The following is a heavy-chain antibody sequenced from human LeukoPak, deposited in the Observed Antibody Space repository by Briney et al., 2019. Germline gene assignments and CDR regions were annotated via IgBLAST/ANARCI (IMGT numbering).Heavy chain of an antibody. J-gene: IGHJ3*02. CDR1: GYTFTIYD. D-gene: IGHD2-2*01. V-gene: IGHV1-8*03. CDR3: ARGNLQLLIDI. Sequence: GASAKVSCKASGYTFTIYDINWVRQATGQGLEWMGWMNPNSGNTGYAQKFQGRVTITRNTSISTAYMELSSLRSEDTAVYYCARGNLQLLIDIWGQGTMVTVSS. CDR2: MNPNSGNT.